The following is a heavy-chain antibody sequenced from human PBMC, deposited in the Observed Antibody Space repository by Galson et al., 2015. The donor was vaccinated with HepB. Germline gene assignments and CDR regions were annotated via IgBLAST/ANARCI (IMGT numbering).Heavy chain of an antibody. V-gene: IGHV3-30*18. J-gene: IGHJ6*02. Sequence: SLRLSCAASGFTFSSYGMHWVRQAPGKGLEWVAVISYDGSNKYYADSVKGRFTISRDNSKNTLYLQMNSLRAEDTAVYYCAKDGGYYYDSSGYSDGGYYYYYGMDVWGQGTTVTVSS. D-gene: IGHD3-22*01. CDR1: GFTFSSYG. CDR3: AKDGGYYYDSSGYSDGGYYYYYGMDV. CDR2: ISYDGSNK.